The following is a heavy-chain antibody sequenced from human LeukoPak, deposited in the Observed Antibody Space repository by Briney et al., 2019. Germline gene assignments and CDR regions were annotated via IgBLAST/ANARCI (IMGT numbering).Heavy chain of an antibody. D-gene: IGHD6-13*01. CDR1: GFTPNSYS. CDR3: AKTRPLDSSSWSHGDY. CDR2: INGSGDST. J-gene: IGHJ4*02. V-gene: IGHV3-23*01. Sequence: PGGALRLPCAASGFTPNSYSMGWGRQAPGKGLEGVSAINGSGDSTYYGDSVKGRFTISRDNSKNTLYLQMNSLRAEDTAVYYCAKTRPLDSSSWSHGDYWGQGTLVTVSS.